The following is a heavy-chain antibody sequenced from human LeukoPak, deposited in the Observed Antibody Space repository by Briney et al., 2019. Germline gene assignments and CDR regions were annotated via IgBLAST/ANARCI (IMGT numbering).Heavy chain of an antibody. Sequence: GGSLRLSRAASGFTFSTYWMHWVRQAPGKGLVWVSRVSTDGSNTGYADSVKGRFTISRDNAKNTTYLQMNSLRAEDTAVYYCVTVVPGAPNLLGHWGQGTLVTVSS. J-gene: IGHJ5*02. CDR1: GFTFSTYW. CDR3: VTVVPGAPNLLGH. V-gene: IGHV3-74*01. CDR2: VSTDGSNT. D-gene: IGHD2-15*01.